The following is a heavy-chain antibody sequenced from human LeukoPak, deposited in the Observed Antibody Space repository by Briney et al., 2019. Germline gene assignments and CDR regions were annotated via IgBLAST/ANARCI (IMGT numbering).Heavy chain of an antibody. Sequence: SETLSLTCTVSGGSISSYYWSWIRQPPGKGLEYIGYIYYSGSTNYSPSLKSRVTISLDTSKNQFSLNLTSVTAADTAVYYCARFTPQGYGWGGYNRFDPWGQGTLVTVSS. V-gene: IGHV4-59*01. CDR3: ARFTPQGYGWGGYNRFDP. CDR1: GGSISSYY. J-gene: IGHJ5*02. CDR2: IYYSGST. D-gene: IGHD3-16*01.